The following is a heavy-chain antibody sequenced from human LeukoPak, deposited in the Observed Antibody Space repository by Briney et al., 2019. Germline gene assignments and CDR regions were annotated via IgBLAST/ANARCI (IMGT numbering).Heavy chain of an antibody. CDR2: IGHDGADK. Sequence: PGGSLRLSCAASGFTFSHYALHWVRQAPGKGLEWVALIGHDGADKYYADSVKGRFLISRDNSKNMLFLQMNSLIIEDTAVYYCARNSGYYDYSPQSVWGQGTLVTVS. CDR3: ARNSGYYDYSPQSV. D-gene: IGHD3-22*01. V-gene: IGHV3-30*04. J-gene: IGHJ4*02. CDR1: GFTFSHYA.